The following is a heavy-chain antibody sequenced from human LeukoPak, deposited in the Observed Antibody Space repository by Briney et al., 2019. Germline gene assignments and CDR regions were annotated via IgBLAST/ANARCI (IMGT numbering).Heavy chain of an antibody. V-gene: IGHV4-59*08. CDR3: ARQESDSSGYSWFDP. D-gene: IGHD3-22*01. CDR1: GGSISSYY. Sequence: SGTLSLTCAVSGGSISSYYWSWIRQPPGKGLEWIGYIYYSGNTNYNPSLKSRVTISVDTSKNQFSLKLSSVTAADTAVYYCARQESDSSGYSWFDPWGQGTLVTVSS. CDR2: IYYSGNT. J-gene: IGHJ5*02.